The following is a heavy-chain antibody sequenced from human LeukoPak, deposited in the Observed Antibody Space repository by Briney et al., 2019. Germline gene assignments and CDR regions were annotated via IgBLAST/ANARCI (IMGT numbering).Heavy chain of an antibody. Sequence: GGSLRLSCAAYGLTVSNNDVSWVRQAPGKGLEWVSVIDIRGDTYYAETVKGRFTISRDKSKNTVSLQMDSLRAEDTAVYFCARRTGYGYGLDCWGQGTLVTVSS. CDR2: IDIRGDT. D-gene: IGHD5-18*01. CDR1: GLTVSNND. CDR3: ARRTGYGYGLDC. J-gene: IGHJ4*02. V-gene: IGHV3-53*01.